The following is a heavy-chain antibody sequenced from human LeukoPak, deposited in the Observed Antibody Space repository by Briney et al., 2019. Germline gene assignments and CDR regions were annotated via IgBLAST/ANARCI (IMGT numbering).Heavy chain of an antibody. D-gene: IGHD3-9*01. CDR2: IRYDGSNK. CDR3: AKDNHILTGYYPYYFDY. V-gene: IGHV3-30*02. Sequence: GGSLRLSCAASGFTFSSYGMHWVRQAPGKGLEWVAFIRYDGSNKYYADSVKGRFTISRDNSKNTLYLQMNSLRAEDTAVYYCAKDNHILTGYYPYYFDYWGQGTLVTVSS. J-gene: IGHJ4*02. CDR1: GFTFSSYG.